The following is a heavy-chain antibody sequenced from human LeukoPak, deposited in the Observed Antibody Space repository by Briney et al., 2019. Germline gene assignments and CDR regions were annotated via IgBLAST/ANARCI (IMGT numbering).Heavy chain of an antibody. V-gene: IGHV4-34*01. Sequence: SETLSLTCAVYGGSFSGYYWSWIRQPTGKGLEWIGEINHSGSTNYNPSLKSRVTISVDTSKNQFSLKLSSVTAADTAVYYCARGPPLRYFDWLARTIGMDVWGQGTTVTVSS. CDR1: GGSFSGYY. J-gene: IGHJ6*02. CDR2: INHSGST. CDR3: ARGPPLRYFDWLARTIGMDV. D-gene: IGHD3-9*01.